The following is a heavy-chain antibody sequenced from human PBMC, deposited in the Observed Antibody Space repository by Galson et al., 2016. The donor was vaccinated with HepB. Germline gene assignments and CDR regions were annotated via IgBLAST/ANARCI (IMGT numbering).Heavy chain of an antibody. CDR3: ARGPNYFEGSGPGLVY. CDR1: GDSLSSHY. D-gene: IGHD3-22*01. Sequence: SETLSLTCSVSGDSLSSHYWNWVRQSPGKGLEWIGHIYYSGATSYEPSPKSRVTISEDRSNNQVFMSLASVTAADTAVYYCARGPNYFEGSGPGLVYWGPGILVIVSS. J-gene: IGHJ4*02. V-gene: IGHV4-59*11. CDR2: IYYSGAT.